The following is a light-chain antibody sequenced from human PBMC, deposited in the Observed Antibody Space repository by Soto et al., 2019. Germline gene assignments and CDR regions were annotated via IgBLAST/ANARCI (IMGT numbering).Light chain of an antibody. CDR1: SSDVGGYDY. CDR3: CSYTGTYTVL. J-gene: IGLJ2*01. CDR2: DVN. V-gene: IGLV2-11*01. Sequence: QSALTQPRSVSGSPGQSVTISCTGTSSDVGGYDYVSWYQHHPGKAPKLIIYDVNNRPSGVPDRFSGSKSGNTASLTISGLQAEDEADYHCCSYTGTYTVLFGGGTKLTVL.